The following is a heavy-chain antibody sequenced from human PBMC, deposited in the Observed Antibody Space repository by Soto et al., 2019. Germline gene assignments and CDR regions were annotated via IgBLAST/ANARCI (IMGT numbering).Heavy chain of an antibody. CDR1: GEAVGSGQSY. J-gene: IGHJ6*02. D-gene: IGHD3-10*01. V-gene: IGHV4-61*01. CDR2: ISVTGAM. CDR3: ARGRADSAGSSFGRRMDV. Sequence: QVQLQESGPGLVKPSETLSLLCFVSGEAVGSGQSYWNWVRQAPGKGLEWIGHISVTGAMKRSASLKSRVTMSVDPSNNQISLTLTSVTAADSATYFCARGRADSAGSSFGRRMDVWGQGTTVTVAS.